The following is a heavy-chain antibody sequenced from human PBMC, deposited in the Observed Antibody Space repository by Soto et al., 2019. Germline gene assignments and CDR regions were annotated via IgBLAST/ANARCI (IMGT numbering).Heavy chain of an antibody. CDR2: IYYSGST. V-gene: IGHV4-59*08. D-gene: IGHD5-18*01. CDR3: ARHRYSYGVYYFDY. Sequence: PLETLSLTCIVSGGSISNYYLSWIRQPPGKGLEWIGYIYYSGSTNYNPSLTSRVTISVDTSKNQFSLKLSSVTAADTAVYYCARHRYSYGVYYFDYWGQGTLVTVSS. CDR1: GGSISNYY. J-gene: IGHJ4*02.